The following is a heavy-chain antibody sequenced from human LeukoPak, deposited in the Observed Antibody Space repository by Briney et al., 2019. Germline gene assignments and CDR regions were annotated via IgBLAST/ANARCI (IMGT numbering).Heavy chain of an antibody. J-gene: IGHJ2*01. V-gene: IGHV3-23*01. D-gene: IGHD5-12*01. Sequence: QSGGSLRLSCAASGFTFSSYAMSWVRQAPGKGLEWVSGISGSGGSTLYADSVKGRFTLSKDNSKKTVYLQMNSLRAKDTAVYYCAKDRVAHFFYWYFDLWGRGTLVTVSS. CDR3: AKDRVAHFFYWYFDL. CDR2: ISGSGGST. CDR1: GFTFSSYA.